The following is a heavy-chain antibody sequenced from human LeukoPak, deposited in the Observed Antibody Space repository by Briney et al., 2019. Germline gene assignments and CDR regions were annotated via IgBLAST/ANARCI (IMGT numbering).Heavy chain of an antibody. CDR1: GGSISSGDYY. CDR3: ARRPYDSSGYYFHYFDY. V-gene: IGHV4-30-4*08. D-gene: IGHD3-22*01. Sequence: TQTLSLTCTVSGGSISSGDYYWSWVRQPPGKGLEWIGYIYYSGSTYYNPSLKSRVTISVDTSKNQFSLKLSSVTAADTAVYYCARRPYDSSGYYFHYFDYWGQGTLVTVSS. CDR2: IYYSGST. J-gene: IGHJ4*02.